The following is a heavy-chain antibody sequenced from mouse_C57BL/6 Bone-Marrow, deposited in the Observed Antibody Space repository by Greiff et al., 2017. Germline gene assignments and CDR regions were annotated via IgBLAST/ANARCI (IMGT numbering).Heavy chain of an antibody. J-gene: IGHJ2*01. CDR2: IDPEDGET. Sequence: VQLQQSGAELVKPGASVKLSCTASGFNIKDYYIHWVKQRPEQGLEWIGRIDPEDGETKYAPKFQDKATITADTSSNTAYLQLSSLTAEDTAAYYCTRSLIYYGTNYWGQGTTLTGSS. CDR3: TRSLIYYGTNY. CDR1: GFNIKDYY. D-gene: IGHD1-1*01. V-gene: IGHV14-2*01.